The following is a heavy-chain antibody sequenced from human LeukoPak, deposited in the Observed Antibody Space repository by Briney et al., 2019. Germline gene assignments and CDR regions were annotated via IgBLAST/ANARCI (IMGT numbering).Heavy chain of an antibody. D-gene: IGHD6-13*01. J-gene: IGHJ4*02. CDR3: ARDRWYGFDY. V-gene: IGHV1-18*01. CDR1: GYTFTING. Sequence: AAVKVSCKASGYTFTINGISWVRQAPGRGLEWMGWISANSGDTIYAEKFHGRVTLTRDTSTGTAYMELNSLTYDDTAVYYCARDRWYGFDYWGQGTLVTVSS. CDR2: ISANSGDT.